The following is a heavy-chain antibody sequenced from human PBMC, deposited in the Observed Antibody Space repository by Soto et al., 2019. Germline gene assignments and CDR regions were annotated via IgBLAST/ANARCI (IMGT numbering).Heavy chain of an antibody. CDR3: ARIRLYYYYYYGMDV. J-gene: IGHJ6*02. Sequence: SGPTLVNPTETLTLTCTVSGFSLSNARMGVSWIRQPPGKALEWLAHIFSNDEKSYSTSLKSRLTISKDTSKSQVVLTMTNMDPVDTATYCCARIRLYYYYYYGMDVWGQGTTVTVSS. CDR1: GFSLSNARMG. CDR2: IFSNDEK. V-gene: IGHV2-26*01.